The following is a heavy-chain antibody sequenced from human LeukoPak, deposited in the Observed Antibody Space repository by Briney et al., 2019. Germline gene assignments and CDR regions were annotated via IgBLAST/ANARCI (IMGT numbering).Heavy chain of an antibody. CDR2: IIPIFGTA. CDR1: GGTFRSYA. CDR3: ARRRDCSSTSCYGGYYFDY. Sequence: SVKVSCKASGGTFRSYAISWVRQAPGQGLEWMGGIIPIFGTANYAQKFQGRVTITTDESTSTAYMELSSLRSEDTAVYYCARRRDCSSTSCYGGYYFDYWGQGTLVTVSA. D-gene: IGHD2-2*01. V-gene: IGHV1-69*05. J-gene: IGHJ4*02.